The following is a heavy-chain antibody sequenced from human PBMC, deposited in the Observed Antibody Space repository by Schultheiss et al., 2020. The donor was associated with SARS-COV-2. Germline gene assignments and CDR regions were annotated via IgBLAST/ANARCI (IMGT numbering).Heavy chain of an antibody. J-gene: IGHJ4*02. D-gene: IGHD1-26*01. CDR2: ISGSGGST. CDR3: ATGVGANY. Sequence: GGSLRLSCAASGFTFSSYAMSWVRQAPGKGLEWVSAISGSGGSTYYADSVKGRFTISRDNAKNSLYLQMNSLRAEDTALYYCATGVGANYWGQGTLVTVSS. CDR1: GFTFSSYA. V-gene: IGHV3-23*01.